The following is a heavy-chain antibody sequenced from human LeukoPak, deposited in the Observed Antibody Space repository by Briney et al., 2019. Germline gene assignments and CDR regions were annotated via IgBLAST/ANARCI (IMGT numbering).Heavy chain of an antibody. J-gene: IGHJ4*02. V-gene: IGHV3-23*01. Sequence: GGSLRLSCAASGFTFSHYAMSWVRQAPGKGLEWVSGINANGGSTFYADSVKGRFTISRDNSRNTLYLQMDSLRAEDTAVYYCARDRYYGSGSYYLDYWGQGTLVTVSS. CDR2: INANGGST. CDR3: ARDRYYGSGSYYLDY. CDR1: GFTFSHYA. D-gene: IGHD3-10*01.